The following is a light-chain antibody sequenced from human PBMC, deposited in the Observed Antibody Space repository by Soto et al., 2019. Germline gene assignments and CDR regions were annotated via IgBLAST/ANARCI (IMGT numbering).Light chain of an antibody. J-gene: IGKJ1*01. CDR1: QSVSSN. V-gene: IGKV3-15*01. CDR2: DAS. Sequence: EIVMTQSPATLSVSPGERATLSCRASQSVSSNLAWYQQKPGQAPRLLIYDASTRATGIPDRFSGSGSGTAFTLTISSLQSEDFAVYYWQQYNNWRPMAFGQGTKVEIK. CDR3: QQYNNWRPMA.